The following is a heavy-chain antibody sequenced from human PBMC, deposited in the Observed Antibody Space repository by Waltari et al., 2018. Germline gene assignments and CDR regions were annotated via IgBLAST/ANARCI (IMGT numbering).Heavy chain of an antibody. D-gene: IGHD6-19*01. CDR3: ARVIYSSGWNPIDF. V-gene: IGHV1-2*02. CDR1: GYTFTAYY. Sequence: QVQLVQSGAEVKKPGASVKVSCKASGYTFTAYYMHWVRLAPGQGLEWMGWINPKTGGTRIAQKFQGRVTVTSDASITTGYMELTSLRSGDTALYYCARVIYSSGWNPIDFWGQGTLVTVSS. CDR2: INPKTGGT. J-gene: IGHJ4*02.